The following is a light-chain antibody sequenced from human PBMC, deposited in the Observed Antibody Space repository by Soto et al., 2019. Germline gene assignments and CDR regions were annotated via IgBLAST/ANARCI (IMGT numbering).Light chain of an antibody. CDR1: QHISNY. J-gene: IGKJ1*01. Sequence: DIQMTQSPSSLSASVGDRVTITCRASQHISNYVNWYQQKPGKAPNLLIYAASSLHSGVPSRFSGSGSGTDFTLTISTLQPEDFATYYSQQSYTTPRTFGQGTKVDTK. CDR2: AAS. V-gene: IGKV1-39*01. CDR3: QQSYTTPRT.